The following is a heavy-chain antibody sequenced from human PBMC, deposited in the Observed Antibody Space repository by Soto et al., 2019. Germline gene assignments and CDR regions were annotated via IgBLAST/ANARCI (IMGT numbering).Heavy chain of an antibody. CDR3: ARASRMDIVLVPVAMGAGFPLYYFDY. CDR1: GFIVSSNC. CDR2: IYSGGST. Sequence: GGSLRLSCAASGFIVSSNCMSWVRQAPGKGLEWVSVIYSGGSTYYADSVKGRFTISRDNSKNTLYLQMNSLRAEDTAVYYCARASRMDIVLVPVAMGAGFPLYYFDYWGQGTLVTVSS. V-gene: IGHV3-53*01. D-gene: IGHD2-2*03. J-gene: IGHJ4*02.